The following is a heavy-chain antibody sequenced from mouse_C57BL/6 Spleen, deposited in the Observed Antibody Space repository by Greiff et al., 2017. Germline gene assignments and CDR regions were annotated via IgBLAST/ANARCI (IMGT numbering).Heavy chain of an antibody. J-gene: IGHJ2*01. CDR2: IHPNSGST. V-gene: IGHV1-64*01. Sequence: VQLQQPGAELVKPGASVKLSCKASGYTFTSYWMHWVKQRPGQGLEWIGMIHPNSGSTNYNEKFKSKATLTVDKSSSTAYMQRSSLTSEDSAVYYCARRDSSGYGYFDDWGQGTTLTVAS. CDR3: ARRDSSGYGYFDD. D-gene: IGHD3-2*02. CDR1: GYTFTSYW.